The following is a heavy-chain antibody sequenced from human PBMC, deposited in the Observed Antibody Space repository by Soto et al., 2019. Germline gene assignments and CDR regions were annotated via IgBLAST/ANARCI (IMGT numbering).Heavy chain of an antibody. CDR2: ISDSDDRT. D-gene: IGHD2-15*01. CDR1: AFPFNSYD. V-gene: IGHV3-23*01. CDR3: AKGGWLDS. Sequence: EVQLLESGGGLVQPGGSLRLSCVASAFPFNSYDMNWVRQAPGKGLEWVSFISDSDDRTYYADSVKGRFTISRDNSKNTLYLQLSNLRAEDTAVYYCAKGGWLDSWGQGTLVTVSS. J-gene: IGHJ4*02.